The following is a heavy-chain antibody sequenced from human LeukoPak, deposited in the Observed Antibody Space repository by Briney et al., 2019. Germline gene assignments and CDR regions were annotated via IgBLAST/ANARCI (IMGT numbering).Heavy chain of an antibody. CDR2: IYYSGST. CDR1: GGXISSTSYH. D-gene: IGHD3/OR15-3a*01. J-gene: IGHJ4*02. Sequence: SETLSLTCTVSGGXISSTSYHWGWIRQPPGRGLEWIAHIYYSGSTYYNPSLTSRVTISVDTSKNQFSLKLTSVTAADTSVYYCATWNRIAAGGTGGFENWGQGTLVTVSS. V-gene: IGHV4-39*01. CDR3: ATWNRIAAGGTGGFEN.